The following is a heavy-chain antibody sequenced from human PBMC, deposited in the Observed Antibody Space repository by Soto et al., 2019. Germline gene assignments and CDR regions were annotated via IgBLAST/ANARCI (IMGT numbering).Heavy chain of an antibody. CDR3: AKDSTVTTSLYFYYYGFDV. J-gene: IGHJ6*02. D-gene: IGHD4-17*01. Sequence: EVQLLESGGGLVQPGGSLRLSCAASGFTFSNFAMSWVRQAPGKGLEWVSGVSGRGGSTKYAESVKGRFTISRDNSRNTLYLQVNSLRAEDTVVYYCAKDSTVTTSLYFYYYGFDVWGQGTAVTVSS. CDR2: VSGRGGST. CDR1: GFTFSNFA. V-gene: IGHV3-23*01.